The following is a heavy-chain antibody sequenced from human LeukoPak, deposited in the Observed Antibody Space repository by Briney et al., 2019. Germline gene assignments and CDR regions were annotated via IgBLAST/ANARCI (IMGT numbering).Heavy chain of an antibody. Sequence: ASVKVSCKASGYTLTGYFMHWVRQAPGQGLEWMGWINPNSGGTNYAQKFQGRVTITADESTSTAYMELSSLGSEDTAVYYCARPRNYDILTGLMYYFDYWGQGTLVTVSS. CDR2: INPNSGGT. V-gene: IGHV1-2*02. D-gene: IGHD3-9*01. CDR3: ARPRNYDILTGLMYYFDY. J-gene: IGHJ4*02. CDR1: GYTLTGYF.